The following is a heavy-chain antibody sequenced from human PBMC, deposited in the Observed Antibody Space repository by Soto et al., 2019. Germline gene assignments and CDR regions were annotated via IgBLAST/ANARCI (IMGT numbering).Heavy chain of an antibody. CDR1: VFTFSRSD. CDR2: INGGRA. Sequence: EVQLLESGGGLVQPGGSLRLSCAASVFTFSRSDMSWVRQTPGKGLEWVSAINGGRAFYGDSVEGRFTVSRDNSKNTLYLQMNSLRVEDTAIYYCATHGWDLWGQGTLVTVSS. J-gene: IGHJ5*02. D-gene: IGHD6-19*01. V-gene: IGHV3-23*01. CDR3: ATHGWDL.